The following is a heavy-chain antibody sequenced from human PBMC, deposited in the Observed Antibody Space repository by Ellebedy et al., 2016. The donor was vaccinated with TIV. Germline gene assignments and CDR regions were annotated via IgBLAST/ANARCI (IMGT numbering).Heavy chain of an antibody. V-gene: IGHV1-8*01. J-gene: IGHJ6*02. D-gene: IGHD3-3*01. CDR2: MNPNSGNT. CDR1: GYTFTSYD. Sequence: ASVKVSCXASGYTFTSYDINWVRQATGQGLEWMGWMNPNSGNTGYAQKFQGRVTMTRNTSISTAYMELSSLRSEDTAVYYCAREEVLPNLEMLDYYCYGMDVWGQGTTVTVSS. CDR3: AREEVLPNLEMLDYYCYGMDV.